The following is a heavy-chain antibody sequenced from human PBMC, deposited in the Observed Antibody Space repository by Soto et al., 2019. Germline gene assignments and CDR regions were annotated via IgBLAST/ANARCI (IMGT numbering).Heavy chain of an antibody. CDR2: IFHSGNS. J-gene: IGHJ4*02. V-gene: IGHV4-39*07. CDR3: ARESAGKFDY. Sequence: SETLSLTCTVSGDSITTGYYYWGWIRQPPGKGLEWIGSIFHSGNSYYNPSLKSRVTISIDTSKNQFSLKLRSVTAADTAVYYCARESAGKFDYWGQGTLVTVSS. CDR1: GDSITTGYYY. D-gene: IGHD6-13*01.